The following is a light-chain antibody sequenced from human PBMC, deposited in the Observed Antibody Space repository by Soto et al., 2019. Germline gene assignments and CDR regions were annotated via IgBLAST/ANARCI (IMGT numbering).Light chain of an antibody. CDR1: QTVSSD. CDR2: GAS. CDR3: LQYNNWPKYT. J-gene: IGKJ2*01. Sequence: IVMTQSPATLSVSPGERATLSCRASQTVSSDLAWYQQKPGQAPRLLMYGASTRAAGVPARFSGSGSGTEFTLAVCRMESADLGLYYCLQYNNWPKYTFGKGTKVDIK. V-gene: IGKV3-15*01.